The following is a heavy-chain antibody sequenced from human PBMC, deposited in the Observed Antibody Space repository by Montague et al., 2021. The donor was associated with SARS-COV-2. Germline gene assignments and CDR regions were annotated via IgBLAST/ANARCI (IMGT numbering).Heavy chain of an antibody. CDR2: INHSGSA. D-gene: IGHD2-2*02. Sequence: SETLSLTCAVHGGSFSTYSWNWIRQPPGKGLEWIGEINHSGSANYNPSLKRRVTISVDTSKNQFSLKLNSVTAADTAVYYCARLGEGVVPAPILGIGPFYSYFYMDVWGKGATVTVSS. CDR3: ARLGEGVVPAPILGIGPFYSYFYMDV. J-gene: IGHJ6*03. CDR1: GGSFSTYS. V-gene: IGHV4-34*01.